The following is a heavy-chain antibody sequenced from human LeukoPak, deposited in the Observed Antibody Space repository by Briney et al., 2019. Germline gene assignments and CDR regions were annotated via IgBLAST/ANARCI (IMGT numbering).Heavy chain of an antibody. CDR3: ARGYGGNSAFIDWYFDL. CDR1: GYSFTSYW. V-gene: IGHV5-51*01. J-gene: IGHJ2*01. CDR2: IYPGDSDT. Sequence: GESLKISCKGSGYSFTSYWIGWVRQMPGKGLEWMGIIYPGDSDTRDSPSFQGQVTISADKSISTAYLQWSSLKASDTAMYYCARGYGGNSAFIDWYFDLWGRGTLVTVSS. D-gene: IGHD4-23*01.